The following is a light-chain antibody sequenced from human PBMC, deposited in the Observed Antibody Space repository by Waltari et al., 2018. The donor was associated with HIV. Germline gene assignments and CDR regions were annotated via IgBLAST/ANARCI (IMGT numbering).Light chain of an antibody. CDR3: AAWDDSLNGWV. CDR1: SSNIESNT. V-gene: IGLV1-44*01. Sequence: QSVLTQPSSASGTPGQRVAISCSGSSSNIESNTVNWYQQLPGTAPKLLVYSNNQRPSGGPDRSSGSKSGTSASLAISGLQSEDEADYYCAAWDDSLNGWVFGGGTKLTVL. J-gene: IGLJ3*02. CDR2: SNN.